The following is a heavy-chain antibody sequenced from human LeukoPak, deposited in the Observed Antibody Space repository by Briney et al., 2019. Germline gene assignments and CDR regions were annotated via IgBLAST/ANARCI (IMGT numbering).Heavy chain of an antibody. Sequence: MRRESLKISCKASGYTFTTYWISWVRQMPGKGLEWMGRIDPSDSYTDYSPSFQGHVTISADKSISTAFLQWSSLKASDTAMYYCARQTTQGFDHWGQGTLVSVSS. J-gene: IGHJ4*02. CDR2: IDPSDSYT. CDR3: ARQTTQGFDH. CDR1: GYTFTTYW. V-gene: IGHV5-10-1*01. D-gene: IGHD4-17*01.